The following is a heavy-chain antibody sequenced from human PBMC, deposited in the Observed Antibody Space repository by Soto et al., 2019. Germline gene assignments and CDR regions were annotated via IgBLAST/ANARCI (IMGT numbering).Heavy chain of an antibody. CDR1: GGSISRYY. CDR3: ARGKVAHSNY. V-gene: IGHV4-59*01. Sequence: QVQLQESGPGLVKPSETLSLTCTVSGGSISRYYWSWIRQPPGKGLEWIGYIYYSGSTNYNPSLKSRVTISVDTSKNQFSLKLSSVTAADTAVYYCARGKVAHSNYWGQGTLVTVSS. CDR2: IYYSGST. J-gene: IGHJ4*02. D-gene: IGHD1-26*01.